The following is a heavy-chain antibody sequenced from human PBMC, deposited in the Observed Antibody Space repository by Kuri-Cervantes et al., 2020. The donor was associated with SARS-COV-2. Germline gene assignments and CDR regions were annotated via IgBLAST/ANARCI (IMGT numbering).Heavy chain of an antibody. J-gene: IGHJ5*02. Sequence: GGSLRLSCAASGFTFSSYWMSWVRQAPGKGLEWVADIKCDGSEKYYVDSVKGRLTISRDNAKNSLYLQVHSLRAEDMTVYYCVRKYIVVVPAANWFDPWGQGTLVTVSS. CDR1: GFTFSSYW. CDR3: VRKYIVVVPAANWFDP. V-gene: IGHV3-52*01. D-gene: IGHD2-2*01. CDR2: IKCDGSEK.